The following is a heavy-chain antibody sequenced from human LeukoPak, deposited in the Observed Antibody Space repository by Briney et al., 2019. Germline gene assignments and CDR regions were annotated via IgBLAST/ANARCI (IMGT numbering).Heavy chain of an antibody. CDR1: GYTFTSYG. J-gene: IGHJ6*02. D-gene: IGHD3-22*01. CDR3: AAGDYYDSSGYYYYYYGMDV. CDR2: ISAYNGNT. Sequence: ASVKVSCKASGYTFTSYGISWVRQAPGQGLEWMGWISAYNGNTNYAQKFQERVTITRDMSTSTAYMELSSLRSEDTAVYYCAAGDYYDSSGYYYYYYGMDVWGQGTTVTVSS. V-gene: IGHV1-18*01.